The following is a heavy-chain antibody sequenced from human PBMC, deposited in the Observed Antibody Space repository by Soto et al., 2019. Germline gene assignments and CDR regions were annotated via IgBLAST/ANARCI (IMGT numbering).Heavy chain of an antibody. CDR2: ISANSGNT. V-gene: IGHV1-46*03. CDR1: GYTFTSYG. J-gene: IGHJ4*02. CDR3: ARGTEVSDY. Sequence: GASVKVSCKASGYTFTSYGISWVRQAPGQGLEWMGIISANSGNTSYAQKFQGRVTMTRDTSTSTVYMELSSLRSEDTAVYYCARGTEVSDYRGQGTLXTVSS.